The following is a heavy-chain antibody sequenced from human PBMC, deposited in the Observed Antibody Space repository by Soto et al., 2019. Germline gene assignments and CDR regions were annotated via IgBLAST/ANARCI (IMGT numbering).Heavy chain of an antibody. Sequence: PSETLSLTCTVSGGSISSYYWSWIRQPPGKGLEWIGYIYYSGSTNYNPSLKSRVTISVDTSKNQFSLKLSSVSAADTAVYYCARESGTTIPWFDPWGQGTLVTVSS. CDR2: IYYSGST. CDR3: ARESGTTIPWFDP. CDR1: GGSISSYY. D-gene: IGHD1-7*01. J-gene: IGHJ5*02. V-gene: IGHV4-59*01.